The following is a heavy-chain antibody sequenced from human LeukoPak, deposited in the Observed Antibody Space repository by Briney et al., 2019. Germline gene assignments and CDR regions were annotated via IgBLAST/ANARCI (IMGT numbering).Heavy chain of an antibody. CDR1: GGSTSRYY. D-gene: IGHD6-13*01. CDR2: IYYSGST. J-gene: IGHJ4*02. Sequence: PSETLSLTCTVSGGSTSRYYWSWIRQPPGKRLEWLGYIYYSGSTPYNPSLKSRLTMSVDTSKNQISLKLISLTAAHTAVYYCARLPGIAAVWGQGTLVTVSS. CDR3: ARLPGIAAV. V-gene: IGHV4-59*08.